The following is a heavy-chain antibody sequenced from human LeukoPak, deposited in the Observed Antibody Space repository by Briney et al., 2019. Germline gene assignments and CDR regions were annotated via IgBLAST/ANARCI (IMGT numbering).Heavy chain of an antibody. CDR3: ARDGTPEYDHIWGRPQLY. J-gene: IGHJ4*02. Sequence: ASVTVSCKASGGTFSSYAISWVRQAPGQGLEWMGIINPSGGSTRYAQKFQGRVTMTRDTSTSTVYMELKSLRSEDTAIYYCARDGTPEYDHIWGRPQLYWGQGTLVIVSS. D-gene: IGHD3-16*01. V-gene: IGHV1-46*01. CDR1: GGTFSSYA. CDR2: INPSGGST.